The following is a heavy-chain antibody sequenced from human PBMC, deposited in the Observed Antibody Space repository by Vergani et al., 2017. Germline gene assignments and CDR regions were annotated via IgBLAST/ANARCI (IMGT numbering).Heavy chain of an antibody. V-gene: IGHV3-23*01. CDR3: AKDNVPGYYDSSGYCDY. CDR2: ISGSGGFP. CDR1: GFTFANFA. Sequence: EVQLLESGGNLVQPGGSLRLSCAASGFTFANFAMTWVRQAPGEGLEWVSGISGSGGFPYYADSVKGRFTISRDNSKNTMFLQMNNLRAEDTAVYYCAKDNVPGYYDSSGYCDYWGQGTLVTVSS. D-gene: IGHD3-22*01. J-gene: IGHJ4*02.